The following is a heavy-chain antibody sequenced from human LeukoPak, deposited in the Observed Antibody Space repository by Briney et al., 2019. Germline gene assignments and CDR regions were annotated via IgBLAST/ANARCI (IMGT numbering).Heavy chain of an antibody. D-gene: IGHD3-9*01. J-gene: IGHJ5*02. CDR3: ARAYFDWLLYPNWFDP. CDR1: GGSISSGDYY. V-gene: IGHV4-30-4*01. CDR2: IYYSGST. Sequence: SETLSLTCTVSGGSISSGDYYWSWIRQPPGKGLESIGYIYYSGSTYYNPSLKSRVTISVDTSKNQFSLKLSSVTAADTAVYYCARAYFDWLLYPNWFDPWGQGTLVTVSS.